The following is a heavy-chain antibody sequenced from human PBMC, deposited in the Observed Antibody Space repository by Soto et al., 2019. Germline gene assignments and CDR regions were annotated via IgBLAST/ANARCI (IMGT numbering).Heavy chain of an antibody. Sequence: PGGSLRFSWPPSGFPLMILPMSWARQAQGKGREWVSGISGSSDYTDYADSVKGRFTTDRDNSKNYLHLLMSSPRAEDTAVYYCRKTDGAEGQLIASWGQGTLVTV. V-gene: IGHV3-23*01. CDR1: GFPLMILP. CDR3: RKTDGAEGQLIAS. J-gene: IGHJ4*02. D-gene: IGHD5-18*01. CDR2: ISGSSDYT.